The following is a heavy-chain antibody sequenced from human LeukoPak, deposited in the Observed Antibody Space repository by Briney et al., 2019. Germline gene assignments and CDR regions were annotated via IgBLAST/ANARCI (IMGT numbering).Heavy chain of an antibody. V-gene: IGHV3-33*01. D-gene: IGHD3-22*01. CDR1: GFTFSNYG. Sequence: EGSLRLSCAASGFTFSNYGMHWVRQAPGKGPEWVAVIWYDGSNKYYADSVKGRFTISRDNSKNTLYLQMNSLRAEDTAVYYCAREGRYYDSSGYLFDYWGQGTLVIVSS. CDR2: IWYDGSNK. CDR3: AREGRYYDSSGYLFDY. J-gene: IGHJ4*02.